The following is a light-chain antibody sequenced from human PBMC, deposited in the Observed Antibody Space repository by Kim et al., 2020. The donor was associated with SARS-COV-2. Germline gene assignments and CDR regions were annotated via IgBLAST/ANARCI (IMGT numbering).Light chain of an antibody. CDR2: DAS. CDR1: QYIDNW. V-gene: IGKV3-11*01. CDR3: QHRRTWPLT. J-gene: IGKJ2*01. Sequence: EIVLTQSPATLSLSPGERATLSCRASQYIDNWLALYQQKPGQVPRLLIYDASNRATGIPARFSGSGSGTDFTLTISSLEPEDFAVYYCQHRRTWPLTFGQGTKLEI.